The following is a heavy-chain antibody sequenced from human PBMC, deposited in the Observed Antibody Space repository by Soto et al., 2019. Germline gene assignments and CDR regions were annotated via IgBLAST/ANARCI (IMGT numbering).Heavy chain of an antibody. CDR1: GFTFSSYG. Sequence: QVQLVESGGGVVQPGRSLRLSCAASGFTFSSYGMHWVRQAPGKGLEWVAVFWYDGSNKYYADSVKGRFTISRDNSKNPLYRQMNSLRAEDTAVYYCVTNYDYGDREDAFDIWCQGKMVTVSS. D-gene: IGHD4-17*01. J-gene: IGHJ3*02. CDR2: FWYDGSNK. CDR3: VTNYDYGDREDAFDI. V-gene: IGHV3-33*01.